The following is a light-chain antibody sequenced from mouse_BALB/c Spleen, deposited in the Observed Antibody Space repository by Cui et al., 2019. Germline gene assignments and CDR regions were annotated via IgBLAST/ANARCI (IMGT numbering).Light chain of an antibody. V-gene: IGKV4-68*01. J-gene: IGKJ4*01. CDR2: LTS. Sequence: QIVLTQSPALMSAPPGEKVTMTCSASSSVSYMYWYQQKPRSSPKPWIYLTSNLASGVPARFSGSGSGTSYSLTISSMEAEDAATYYCQQWSSNPLTFGSGTKLEIK. CDR3: QQWSSNPLT. CDR1: SSVSY.